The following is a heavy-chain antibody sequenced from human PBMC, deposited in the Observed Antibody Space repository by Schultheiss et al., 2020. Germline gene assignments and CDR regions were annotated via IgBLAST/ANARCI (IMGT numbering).Heavy chain of an antibody. D-gene: IGHD5-24*01. CDR2: ISSSGSTI. J-gene: IGHJ6*02. Sequence: GGSLRLSCAASGFTFSSYGMHWVRQAPGKGLEWVSYISSSGSTIYYADSVKGRFTISRDNSKNTLYLQMNSLRAEDTAVYYCARDGVATTYYYYYGMDVWGQGTTVTVSS. V-gene: IGHV3-48*01. CDR1: GFTFSSYG. CDR3: ARDGVATTYYYYYGMDV.